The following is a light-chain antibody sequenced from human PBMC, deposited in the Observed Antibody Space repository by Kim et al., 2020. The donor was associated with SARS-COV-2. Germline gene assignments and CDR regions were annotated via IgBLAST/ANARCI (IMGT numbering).Light chain of an antibody. Sequence: SSALTQDPAVSVAVGQTVRITCQGDSPRRYYASWYQQKPEQAPVLVIYGKDSRPTGIPARFSGARSGDTASFVTTGAPAEDEADYSCNSRASTGEDVVLG. CDR1: SPRRYY. J-gene: IGLJ2*01. V-gene: IGLV3-19*01. CDR3: NSRASTGEDVV. CDR2: GKD.